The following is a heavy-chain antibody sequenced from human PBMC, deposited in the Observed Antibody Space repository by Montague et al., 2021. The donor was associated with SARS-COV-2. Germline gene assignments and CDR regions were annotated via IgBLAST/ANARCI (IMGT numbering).Heavy chain of an antibody. Sequence: SLRLSCAASGFMFSNTGMHWVRQAPGKGLEWVAVIRRDGGQSFRADFMKGRFAISRDNAKNTLYLQMNSLKAEDTAVYYCVKAQSGSTTYYTAGHYYGMDVWGQGTTVIVSS. D-gene: IGHD3-10*01. J-gene: IGHJ6*02. CDR1: GFMFSNTG. CDR2: IRRDGGQS. V-gene: IGHV3-30*02. CDR3: VKAQSGSTTYYTAGHYYGMDV.